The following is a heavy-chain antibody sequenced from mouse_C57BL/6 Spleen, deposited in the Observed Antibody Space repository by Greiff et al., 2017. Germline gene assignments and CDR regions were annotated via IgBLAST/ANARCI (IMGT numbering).Heavy chain of an antibody. V-gene: IGHV1-69*01. Sequence: QVQLQQPGAELVMPGASVKLSCKASGYTFTSYWMHWVKQRPGQGLEWIGEIDPSDSYTNYNQKFKGKSTLTVDKSSSTAYMQLSSLTSEDYAVYYCARSYYDGYFQLAYWGQGTLVTVAA. J-gene: IGHJ3*01. CDR2: IDPSDSYT. CDR1: GYTFTSYW. CDR3: ARSYYDGYFQLAY. D-gene: IGHD2-3*01.